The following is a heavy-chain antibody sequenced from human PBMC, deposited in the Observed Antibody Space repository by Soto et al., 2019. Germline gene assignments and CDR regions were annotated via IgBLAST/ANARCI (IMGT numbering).Heavy chain of an antibody. V-gene: IGHV3-48*03. CDR1: GFISSSFA. Sequence: GALRVPCSASGFISSSFAMNLVRQAPGKGLEWLSYISGRRSTIYYADSVKGRFTISRDNAKNSLYVQVNSLRAEDTAVYYCEREAHSGSFYGACGIRGQGTVF. CDR2: ISGRRSTI. D-gene: IGHD1-26*01. CDR3: EREAHSGSFYGACGI. J-gene: IGHJ3*02.